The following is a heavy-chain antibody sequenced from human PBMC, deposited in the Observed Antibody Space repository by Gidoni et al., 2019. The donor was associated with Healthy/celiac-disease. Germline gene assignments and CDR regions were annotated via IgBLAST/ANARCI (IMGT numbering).Heavy chain of an antibody. CDR2: IYYSGST. CDR3: ARVSPQRGRSSSAESFDY. D-gene: IGHD6-6*01. CDR1: GGSISSGGYY. V-gene: IGHV4-31*03. J-gene: IGHJ4*02. Sequence: QVQLQESGPGLVKPSQTLSLTCTVSGGSISSGGYYWSWIRQHPGKGLEWIGYIYYSGSTYYNPSLKSRVTISVDTSKNQFSLKLSSVTAADTAVYYCARVSPQRGRSSSAESFDYWGQGTLVTVSS.